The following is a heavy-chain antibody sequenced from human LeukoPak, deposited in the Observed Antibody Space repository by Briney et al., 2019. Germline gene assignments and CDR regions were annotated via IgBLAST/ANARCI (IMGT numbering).Heavy chain of an antibody. CDR1: GYTFTSYG. D-gene: IGHD4-23*01. CDR3: ARVLRDQYGGNSELGY. Sequence: ASVKVSCKASGYTFTSYGISWVRQAPGQGLEWMGWISAYNGNTNYAQKLQGRVTMTTDTSTSTAYMELRSLRSDDTAVYYCARVLRDQYGGNSELGYWGQGTLVTVSS. V-gene: IGHV1-18*01. J-gene: IGHJ4*02. CDR2: ISAYNGNT.